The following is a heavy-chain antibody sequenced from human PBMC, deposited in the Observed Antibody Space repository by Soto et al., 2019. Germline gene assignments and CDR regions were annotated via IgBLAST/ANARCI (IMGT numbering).Heavy chain of an antibody. D-gene: IGHD3-3*02. J-gene: IGHJ5*02. V-gene: IGHV4-39*01. CDR1: GGSISSSSYY. CDR2: IYYIGST. Sequence: QLQLQESGPGLVKPSETLSLTCTVSGGSISSSSYYWGWIRQPPGKGLVWIGSIYYIGSTYYNPSLKRRVTISVVTSMHQFSLKLSFVTASDSALYYFARPNIAFFNWFDPLGQRTLVTVSS. CDR3: ARPNIAFFNWFDP.